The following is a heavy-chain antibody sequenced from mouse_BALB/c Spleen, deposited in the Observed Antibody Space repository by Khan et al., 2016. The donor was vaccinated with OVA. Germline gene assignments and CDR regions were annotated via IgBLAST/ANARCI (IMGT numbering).Heavy chain of an antibody. CDR1: GFTFSTYG. D-gene: IGHD1-1*01. Sequence: VQLKESGGDFVRPGGSLKLSCAASGFTFSTYGMSWVRQTPDKRLEWVATINPGGAYPYYPDSLKGRFTISRDNAKNTLYMQLSSLKSEDTAIYYCARLAYYYNSEGFAYWGQGTLVTVSA. V-gene: IGHV5-6*01. J-gene: IGHJ3*01. CDR2: INPGGAYP. CDR3: ARLAYYYNSEGFAY.